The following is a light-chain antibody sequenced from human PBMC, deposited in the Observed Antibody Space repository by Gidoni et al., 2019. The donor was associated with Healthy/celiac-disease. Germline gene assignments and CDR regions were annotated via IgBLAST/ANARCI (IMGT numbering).Light chain of an antibody. Sequence: GDRVTITCRASQSISSWLAWYQQKPGKAPKLLIYDASSLESWVPSRFSGSGSGTEFTLTISSLQPDDFATYYCQQYNSYSQTFGQGTKVEIK. V-gene: IGKV1-5*01. CDR2: DAS. CDR1: QSISSW. CDR3: QQYNSYSQT. J-gene: IGKJ1*01.